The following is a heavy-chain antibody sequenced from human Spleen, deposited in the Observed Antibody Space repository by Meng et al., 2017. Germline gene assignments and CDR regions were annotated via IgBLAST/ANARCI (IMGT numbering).Heavy chain of an antibody. Sequence: GGSLRLSCAASGFTFGDYHMTWFRQAPGKGLGWVSYIGSSGSTVYYEDSVKGRFTISRDNAKNSLDLQMNSLRAEDTAVYYCARIWFGELFIDYWGQGTLVTVSS. V-gene: IGHV3-11*04. CDR2: IGSSGSTV. CDR3: ARIWFGELFIDY. J-gene: IGHJ4*02. CDR1: GFTFGDYH. D-gene: IGHD3-10*01.